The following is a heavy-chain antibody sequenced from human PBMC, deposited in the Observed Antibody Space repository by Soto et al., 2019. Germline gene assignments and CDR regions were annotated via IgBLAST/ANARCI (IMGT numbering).Heavy chain of an antibody. V-gene: IGHV3-23*01. CDR3: AKVGGEGYCSSTSCYYFDY. D-gene: IGHD2-2*01. Sequence: VQLLESGGGLVQPGGSLRLSCAASGFTFSSYAMSWVRQAPGKGLEWVSAISGSGGSTYYADSVKGRFTISRDNSKNTLYLQMNSLRAEDTAVYYCAKVGGEGYCSSTSCYYFDYWGQGTLVTVSS. J-gene: IGHJ4*02. CDR2: ISGSGGST. CDR1: GFTFSSYA.